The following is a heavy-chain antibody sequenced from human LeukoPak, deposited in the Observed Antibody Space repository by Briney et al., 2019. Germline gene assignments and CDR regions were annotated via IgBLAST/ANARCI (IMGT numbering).Heavy chain of an antibody. CDR1: GFTVSSNY. V-gene: IGHV3-53*01. J-gene: IGHJ4*02. CDR3: AKDALPATIRMFDY. Sequence: PGGSLRLSCAASGFTVSSNYMSWVRQAPGKGLEWVSIYSGGSTYYADSVKGRFTISRDNSKNTLYLQMNSLRAEDTAVYYCAKDALPATIRMFDYWGQGTLVTVSS. D-gene: IGHD5-12*01. CDR2: YSGGST.